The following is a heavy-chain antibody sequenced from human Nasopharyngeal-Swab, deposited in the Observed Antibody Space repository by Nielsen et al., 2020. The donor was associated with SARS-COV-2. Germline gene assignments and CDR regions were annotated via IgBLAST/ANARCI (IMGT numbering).Heavy chain of an antibody. CDR1: GLSVSSNY. D-gene: IGHD5-24*01. Sequence: GESLKISCAASGLSVSSNYMSWVRQAPGKGLEWVSIIYPGGSTYYADSVKGRFTISRDSSWNTPYLQMNSLTAEDTAVYYCARVLDGYNGFDYWGQGTLVTVSS. J-gene: IGHJ4*02. CDR2: IYPGGST. V-gene: IGHV3-53*01. CDR3: ARVLDGYNGFDY.